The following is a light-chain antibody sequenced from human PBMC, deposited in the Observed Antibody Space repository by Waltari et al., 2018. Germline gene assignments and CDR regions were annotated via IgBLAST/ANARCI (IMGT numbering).Light chain of an antibody. J-gene: IGKJ1*01. CDR2: TAS. V-gene: IGKV1-39*01. CDR1: QTIRDY. CDR3: QQSYNFPRT. Sequence: DIGLTQSPSSLSASVGDRVTITCRASQTIRDYLSWYKQRPGKAPNLLIDTASNLQSGVPPRFSGSGSGTDFTLTISSLQPEDFAMYYCQQSYNFPRTFGQGTKVEVK.